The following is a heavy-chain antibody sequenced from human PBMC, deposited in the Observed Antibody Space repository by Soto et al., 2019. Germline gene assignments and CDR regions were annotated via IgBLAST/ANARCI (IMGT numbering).Heavy chain of an antibody. CDR1: GGSISSYY. V-gene: IGHV4-59*08. CDR3: ARRVVDWNDVGGYYYYMDV. D-gene: IGHD1-1*01. Sequence: SETLSLTCTVSGGSISSYYWSWIRQPPGKGLEWIGYIYYSGSTNYNPSLKSRVTISVDTSKNQFSLKLSSVTAADTAVYYCARRVVDWNDVGGYYYYMDVWGKGTTVTVSS. CDR2: IYYSGST. J-gene: IGHJ6*03.